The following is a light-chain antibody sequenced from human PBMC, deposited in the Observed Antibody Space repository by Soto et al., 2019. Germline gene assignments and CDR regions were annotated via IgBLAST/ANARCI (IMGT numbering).Light chain of an antibody. CDR1: TSDVGGYNS. CDR3: SSYTTSTTYV. V-gene: IGLV2-14*01. J-gene: IGLJ1*01. Sequence: QSALTQPASVSGSPGQSITVSCTGTTSDVGGYNSVSWYQHHPGKAPKLIIYEVRNRPSGISSRFSSSQSGNTASLTIFGLQAEDEADYYCSSYTTSTTYVFGTGTKLTVL. CDR2: EVR.